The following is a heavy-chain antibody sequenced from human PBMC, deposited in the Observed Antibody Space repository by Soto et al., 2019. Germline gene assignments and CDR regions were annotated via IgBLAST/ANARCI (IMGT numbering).Heavy chain of an antibody. CDR3: ARLGPSIYDFWSGYQVSYYYYYYMDV. Sequence: SETLSLTCTVSGGSISSSSYYWGWIRQPPGKGLEWIGSIYYSGSTYYNPSLKSRVTISVDTSKNQFSLKLSSVTAADTAVYYCARLGPSIYDFWSGYQVSYYYYYYMDVWGKGTTVTVSS. V-gene: IGHV4-39*01. CDR2: IYYSGST. D-gene: IGHD3-3*01. J-gene: IGHJ6*03. CDR1: GGSISSSSYY.